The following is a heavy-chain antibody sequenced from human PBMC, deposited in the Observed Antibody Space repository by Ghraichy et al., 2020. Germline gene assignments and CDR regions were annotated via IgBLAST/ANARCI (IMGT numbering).Heavy chain of an antibody. Sequence: SETLSLTCTVSGGSISSSSYYWGWIRQPPGKGLEWIGSIYYSGSTYYNPSLKSRVTISVDTSKNQFSLKLSSVTAADTAVYYCARQADCSSTSCYAGGNDYWGQGTLVTVSS. J-gene: IGHJ4*02. CDR1: GGSISSSSYY. V-gene: IGHV4-39*01. D-gene: IGHD2-2*01. CDR3: ARQADCSSTSCYAGGNDY. CDR2: IYYSGST.